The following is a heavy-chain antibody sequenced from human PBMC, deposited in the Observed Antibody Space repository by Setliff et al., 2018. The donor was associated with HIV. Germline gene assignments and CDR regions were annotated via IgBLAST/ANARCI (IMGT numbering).Heavy chain of an antibody. J-gene: IGHJ4*02. Sequence: SETLSLTCTVSGASISSHNYYWGWIRQSPGKGLEWIASIRSSGDTYYNPSLQSRVIISVDTSKNQFSLKVTSVTAADTAVYYCARVPGRDYYDTSGDFDYWGRGTLVTVSS. D-gene: IGHD3-22*01. CDR1: GASISSHNYY. CDR3: ARVPGRDYYDTSGDFDY. CDR2: IRSSGDT. V-gene: IGHV4-39*07.